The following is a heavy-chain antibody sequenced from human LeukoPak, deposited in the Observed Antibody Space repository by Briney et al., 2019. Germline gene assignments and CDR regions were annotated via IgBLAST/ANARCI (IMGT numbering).Heavy chain of an antibody. J-gene: IGHJ4*02. CDR2: INPNSGDT. CDR3: ARGLRFLEWLFYF. Sequence: ASVKVSCKASGYTFTSYYMHWVRQAPGQGLEWMGWINPNSGDTNYAQKFQGRVTMTRDTSISTAYMELSRLRSDDTAVYYCARGLRFLEWLFYFWGQGTLVTVSS. V-gene: IGHV1-2*02. CDR1: GYTFTSYY. D-gene: IGHD3-3*01.